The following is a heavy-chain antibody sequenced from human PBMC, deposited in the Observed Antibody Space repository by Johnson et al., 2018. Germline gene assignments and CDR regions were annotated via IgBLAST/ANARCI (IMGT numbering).Heavy chain of an antibody. D-gene: IGHD6-13*01. Sequence: EVQLVESGGGLVQPGGSLKLSCAASGFTFSGSAMHWVRQASGKGLEWVGRIRSKANSYATAYAASGKGRFTLSRDDSKNTAYLQMNSLKTEDTAVYYCTRHAPSIAAAGTPVDVWGKGTTVTVSS. V-gene: IGHV3-73*01. CDR2: IRSKANSYAT. CDR1: GFTFSGSA. CDR3: TRHAPSIAAAGTPVDV. J-gene: IGHJ6*04.